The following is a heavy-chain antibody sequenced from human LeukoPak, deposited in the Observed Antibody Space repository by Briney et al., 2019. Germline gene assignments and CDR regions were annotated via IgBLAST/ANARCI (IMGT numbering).Heavy chain of an antibody. V-gene: IGHV3-21*01. CDR3: ARGGQWELPYYFDY. CDR2: ISSSSSYI. D-gene: IGHD1-26*01. Sequence: GGSLRLSCAASGFAFSSYSMNWVRQAPGKGLEWVSSISSSSSYIYYADSVKGRFTISRDNAKNSLYLQMNSLRAEDTAVYYCARGGQWELPYYFDYWGQGTLVTVSS. J-gene: IGHJ4*02. CDR1: GFAFSSYS.